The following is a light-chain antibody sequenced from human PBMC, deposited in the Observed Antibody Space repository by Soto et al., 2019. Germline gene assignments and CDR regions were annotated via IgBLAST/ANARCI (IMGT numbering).Light chain of an antibody. CDR3: QHYGNSTQP. J-gene: IGKJ1*01. Sequence: EIVLTQSPGTLSLSPGERATLSCRASQSVSSNYLGWYQQKPGQAPRLLIYGASSRATGIPDRFSGGGSGTDFTLTISRLEPEDFAVYYCQHYGNSTQPFGQGTKVDIX. V-gene: IGKV3-20*01. CDR1: QSVSSNY. CDR2: GAS.